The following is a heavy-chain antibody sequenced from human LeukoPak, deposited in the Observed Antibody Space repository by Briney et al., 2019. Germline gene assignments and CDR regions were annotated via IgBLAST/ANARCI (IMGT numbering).Heavy chain of an antibody. CDR2: TDHNGRA. D-gene: IGHD3-16*01. CDR1: GGSLSGYF. CDR3: ARLGDVEVNGGTLDY. J-gene: IGHJ4*02. V-gene: IGHV4-34*01. Sequence: PSETLSLTCAVYGGSLSGYFWTWIRQPPGKGLEWLGETDHNGRADYKSSLKSRLIISVDMSKNQFSLRLRSVTAADTAVYYCARLGDVEVNGGTLDYWGRGTLVTVSS.